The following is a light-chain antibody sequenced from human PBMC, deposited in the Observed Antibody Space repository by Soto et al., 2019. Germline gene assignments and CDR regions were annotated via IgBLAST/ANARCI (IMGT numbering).Light chain of an antibody. CDR2: DAS. Sequence: ENVLTQSPGTLSLSPGERATLSCRASQSVSSSYLAWYQQKPGQAPRLLIYDASSRATGIPDRFSGSGSGENFTLTVSRLEPEDFAVYFCQQYGSSPRTFGQGTKVEIK. J-gene: IGKJ1*01. V-gene: IGKV3-20*01. CDR3: QQYGSSPRT. CDR1: QSVSSSY.